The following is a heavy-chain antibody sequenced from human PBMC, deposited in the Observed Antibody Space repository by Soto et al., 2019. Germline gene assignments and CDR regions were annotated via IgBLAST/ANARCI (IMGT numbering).Heavy chain of an antibody. CDR2: IIPIFGTA. CDR3: ARGTPFYGSGSYWSN. J-gene: IGHJ4*02. Sequence: QVQLVQPGAEVKKPGSSVKVSCKASGGTFSSYAISWVRQAPGQGLEWIGGIIPIFGTANYAQKLQGRVTITADESTSTAYMELSSMRSEDTDVYYCARGTPFYGSGSYWSNWGQGTLVTVSS. D-gene: IGHD3-10*01. V-gene: IGHV1-69*12. CDR1: GGTFSSYA.